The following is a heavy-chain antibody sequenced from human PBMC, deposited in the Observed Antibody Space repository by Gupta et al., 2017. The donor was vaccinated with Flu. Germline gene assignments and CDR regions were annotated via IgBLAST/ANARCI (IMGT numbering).Heavy chain of an antibody. D-gene: IGHD6-13*01. CDR1: GYTFTGSS. J-gene: IGHJ4*02. CDR2: INPNSGGT. V-gene: IGHV1-2*04. CDR3: ARQSSSWIPFDY. Sequence: QVQLVQSGAAVTTPGASVKVSCKDSGYTFTGSSPHWVRPAPGQGLEWMGWINPNSGGTNYAQKFQGWVTMTRDTSISTAYMELSRLRSDDTAVYYCARQSSSWIPFDYWGQGTLVTVSS.